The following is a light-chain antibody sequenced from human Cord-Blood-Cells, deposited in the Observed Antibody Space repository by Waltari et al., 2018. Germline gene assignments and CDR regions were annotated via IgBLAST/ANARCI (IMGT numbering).Light chain of an antibody. J-gene: IGKJ1*01. Sequence: EIVMMQSPATLSVSPGERATLSCRASQSVSSNLAWYQQKPGQAPRLLIYGASTRATDIPARFSGSGSGTEFTLTISSLQSEDFAVYYCQQYNNWPGTFGQGTKVEIK. CDR2: GAS. V-gene: IGKV3-15*01. CDR3: QQYNNWPGT. CDR1: QSVSSN.